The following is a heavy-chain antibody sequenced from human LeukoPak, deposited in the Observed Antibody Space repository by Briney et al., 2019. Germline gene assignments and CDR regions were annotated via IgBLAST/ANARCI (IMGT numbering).Heavy chain of an antibody. D-gene: IGHD4-17*01. Sequence: SETLSLTCAVYGGSFSGYYWSWIRQPPGKGLEWIGEINHSGSTNYNPSLKSRVTISVDTSKNQFSLKLSSVTAADTAVYYCAGGSYGDYVVDDPFDIWGQGTMVTVSS. CDR1: GGSFSGYY. CDR3: AGGSYGDYVVDDPFDI. J-gene: IGHJ3*02. CDR2: INHSGST. V-gene: IGHV4-34*01.